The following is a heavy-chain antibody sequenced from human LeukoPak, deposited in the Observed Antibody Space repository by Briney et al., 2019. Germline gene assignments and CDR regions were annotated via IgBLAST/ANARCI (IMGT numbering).Heavy chain of an antibody. D-gene: IGHD3-10*01. V-gene: IGHV4-31*03. Sequence: PSETLSLTCTVSGDSISRGAYYWSWIRQHPGKGLEWIGYIHYMGDTFYNPSLKSRVTISVDTSKSQFSLKLSSVTATDTAVYYCARVQGVRGDSPRRFDPWGQGTLVTVSS. CDR3: ARVQGVRGDSPRRFDP. J-gene: IGHJ5*02. CDR2: IHYMGDT. CDR1: GDSISRGAYY.